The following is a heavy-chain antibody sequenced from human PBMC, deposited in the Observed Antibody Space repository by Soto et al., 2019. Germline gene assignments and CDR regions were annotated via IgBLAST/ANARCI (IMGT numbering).Heavy chain of an antibody. CDR1: GGTFSSYA. D-gene: IGHD5-12*01. Sequence: QVQLVQSGAEVKKPGSSVKVSCKASGGTFSSYAISWVRQAPGQGLEWMGGIITIVGTANYAHKFQGRVTITADEFTGTAYMELSSLRSDDTGVYYFARDGYNAWYFDLWGRGTLVTVSS. CDR3: ARDGYNAWYFDL. CDR2: IITIVGTA. V-gene: IGHV1-69*12. J-gene: IGHJ2*01.